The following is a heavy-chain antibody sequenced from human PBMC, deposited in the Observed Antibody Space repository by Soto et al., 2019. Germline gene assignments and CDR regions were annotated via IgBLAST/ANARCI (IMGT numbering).Heavy chain of an antibody. CDR3: ARDRPIVVVPAAIRNNWNFFDY. Sequence: PSETLSLTCTVSGGSISSYYWSWIRQPAGKGLEWIGRIYTSGSTNYNPSLKSRVTMSVDTSKNQFSLKLSSVTAADTAVYYCARDRPIVVVPAAIRNNWNFFDYWGQGTLVTVS. V-gene: IGHV4-4*07. D-gene: IGHD2-2*02. CDR1: GGSISSYY. J-gene: IGHJ4*02. CDR2: IYTSGST.